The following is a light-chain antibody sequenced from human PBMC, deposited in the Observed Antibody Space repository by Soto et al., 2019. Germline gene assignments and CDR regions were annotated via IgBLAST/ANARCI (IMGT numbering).Light chain of an antibody. CDR2: DAS. V-gene: IGKV1-39*01. Sequence: DIHMTQSPSSPSASVGDRVTITCRASQRISSSLNWYQQKPGKDAMLLIYDASTLQSGVPSRFNDSATGTDFTLTISRLQPEDFATYICLQTYTNPLMFGGGTKVEIQ. J-gene: IGKJ4*02. CDR3: LQTYTNPLM. CDR1: QRISSS.